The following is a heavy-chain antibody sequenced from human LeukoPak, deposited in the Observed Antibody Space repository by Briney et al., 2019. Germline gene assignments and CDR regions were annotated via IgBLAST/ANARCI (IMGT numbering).Heavy chain of an antibody. CDR1: GFTFSGHS. CDR2: ISGSGGST. Sequence: GSLRLSCAASGFTFSGHSMNWVRQAPGKGLEWVSGISGSGGSTYYADSVKGRFTISRDNSKNTLYLQMNSLGAEDTAVYFCAKDLFSGSGRAGNMDVWGNGTTVIVSS. J-gene: IGHJ6*03. CDR3: AKDLFSGSGRAGNMDV. V-gene: IGHV3-23*01. D-gene: IGHD3-10*01.